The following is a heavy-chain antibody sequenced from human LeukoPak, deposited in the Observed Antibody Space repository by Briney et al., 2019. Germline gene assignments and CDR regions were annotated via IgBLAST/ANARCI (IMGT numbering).Heavy chain of an antibody. CDR2: ISAYNGNT. CDR3: ARDRLMVRGAPPYFDY. CDR1: GYTFTSYG. Sequence: ASVKVSCKASGYTFTSYGISWVRQAPGQGLEWMGWISAYNGNTNYAQKLQGRVTMTTDTSTSTAYMELRSLRSDDTAVYYCARDRLMVRGAPPYFDYWGQGTLVTVSS. D-gene: IGHD3-10*01. J-gene: IGHJ4*02. V-gene: IGHV1-18*01.